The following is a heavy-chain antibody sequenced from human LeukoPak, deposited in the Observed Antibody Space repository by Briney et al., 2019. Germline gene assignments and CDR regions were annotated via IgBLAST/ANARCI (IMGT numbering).Heavy chain of an antibody. Sequence: GGSLRLSCAASAFTFSRYWTTWVRQAPGKGLEWVANINEDGSEKYYLDSVKGRFTISRDNAKNSLYLQMNSLRAEDTAVYYCARVSDFWSGYFISDAFDIWGQGTMVTVSS. CDR3: ARVSDFWSGYFISDAFDI. CDR1: AFTFSRYW. D-gene: IGHD3-3*01. CDR2: INEDGSEK. J-gene: IGHJ3*02. V-gene: IGHV3-7*01.